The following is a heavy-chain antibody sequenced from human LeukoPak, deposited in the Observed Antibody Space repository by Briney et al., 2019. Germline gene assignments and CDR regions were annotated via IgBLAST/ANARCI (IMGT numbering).Heavy chain of an antibody. CDR3: ASSMVRGAPGAFDI. Sequence: SVKVSCEASGGTFSSYAISWVRQAPGQGLEWMGGIIPIFGTANYAQKFQGRVTVTADESTSTAYMELSSLRSEDTAVYYCASSMVRGAPGAFDIWGQGTMVTVSS. CDR1: GGTFSSYA. D-gene: IGHD3-10*01. V-gene: IGHV1-69*13. CDR2: IIPIFGTA. J-gene: IGHJ3*02.